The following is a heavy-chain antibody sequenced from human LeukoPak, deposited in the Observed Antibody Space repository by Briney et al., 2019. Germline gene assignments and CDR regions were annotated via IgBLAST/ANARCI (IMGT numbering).Heavy chain of an antibody. CDR2: INHSGST. CDR1: GGSFSGYY. Sequence: SETLSLTCAVYGGSFSGYYWSWIRQPPGKGLEWIGEINHSGSTNYNPSLKSRVTISVDTSKNQFSLKLSSVTAADTAVYYCARLIAAANLDYWGQGTLVTVSS. D-gene: IGHD6-13*01. J-gene: IGHJ4*02. CDR3: ARLIAAANLDY. V-gene: IGHV4-34*01.